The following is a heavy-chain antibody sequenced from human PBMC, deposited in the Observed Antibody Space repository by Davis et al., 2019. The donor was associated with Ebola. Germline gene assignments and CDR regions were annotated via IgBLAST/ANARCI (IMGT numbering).Heavy chain of an antibody. Sequence: AISGSGGSTYYADSVKGRFTISRDNSKNTLYLQMNSLRAEDTAVYYCAKWGCSGGSCYGIDYWGQGTLVTVSS. CDR3: AKWGCSGGSCYGIDY. CDR2: ISGSGGST. V-gene: IGHV3-23*01. J-gene: IGHJ4*02. D-gene: IGHD2-15*01.